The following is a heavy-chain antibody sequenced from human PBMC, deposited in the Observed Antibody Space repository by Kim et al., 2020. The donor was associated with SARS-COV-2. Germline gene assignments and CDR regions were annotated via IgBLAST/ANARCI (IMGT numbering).Heavy chain of an antibody. CDR3: ARDTIFGVVIVYYGMDV. CDR2: INPNSGGT. J-gene: IGHJ6*02. Sequence: ASVKVSCKASGYTFTGYYMHWVRQAPGQGLEWMGRINPNSGGTNYAQKFQGRVTMTRDTSISTAYMELSRLRSDDTAVYYCARDTIFGVVIVYYGMDVWGQGTTVTVSS. V-gene: IGHV1-2*06. D-gene: IGHD3-3*01. CDR1: GYTFTGYY.